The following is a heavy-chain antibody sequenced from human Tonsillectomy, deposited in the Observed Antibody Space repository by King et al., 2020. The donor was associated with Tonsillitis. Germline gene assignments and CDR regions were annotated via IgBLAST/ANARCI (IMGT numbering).Heavy chain of an antibody. Sequence: VQLVESGGGVVQPGRSLRLSCAASGFTFSSYGMHWVRQAPGKGLEWVAVISYDGSNKYYADSVKGRFTISRDNSKNTLYLQMNSLRAEDTAVYYCAKDGFDGDYVIYYFDYWGQGTLVTVSS. J-gene: IGHJ4*02. D-gene: IGHD4-17*01. CDR1: GFTFSSYG. V-gene: IGHV3-30*18. CDR2: ISYDGSNK. CDR3: AKDGFDGDYVIYYFDY.